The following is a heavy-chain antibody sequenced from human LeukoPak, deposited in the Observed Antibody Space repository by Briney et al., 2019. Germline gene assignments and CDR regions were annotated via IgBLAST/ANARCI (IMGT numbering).Heavy chain of an antibody. CDR2: ISYDGSNK. D-gene: IGHD6-13*01. V-gene: IGHV3-30-3*01. Sequence: PGRSLRLSCAASGFTFSSYAMHWVRQAPGKGLEWVAVISYDGSNKYYADSVKGRFTISRDNSKNTLYLQMNSLRAEDTAVYYCARDGVDSSSSGPCDYWGQGTLVTVSS. CDR1: GFTFSSYA. J-gene: IGHJ4*02. CDR3: ARDGVDSSSSGPCDY.